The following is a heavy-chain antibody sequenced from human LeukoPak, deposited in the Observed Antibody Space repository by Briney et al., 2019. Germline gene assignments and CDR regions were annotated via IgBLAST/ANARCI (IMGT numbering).Heavy chain of an antibody. CDR2: IYHSGST. V-gene: IGHV4-4*02. J-gene: IGHJ5*02. D-gene: IGHD3-10*01. CDR1: GGSISSSNW. CDR3: ARDSLLWFGELEHNWFDP. Sequence: PSGTLSLTCAVSGGSISSSNWWSWVRQPPGKGLEWIGEIYHSGSTNYNPSLKSRVTISVDKSKNQFSLKLSSVTAADTAVYYCARDSLLWFGELEHNWFDPWGQGTLVTVSS.